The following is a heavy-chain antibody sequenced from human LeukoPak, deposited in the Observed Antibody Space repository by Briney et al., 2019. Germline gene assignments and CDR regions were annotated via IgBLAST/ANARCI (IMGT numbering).Heavy chain of an antibody. CDR1: GYTFTGYY. CDR3: ARGGTRGLLTDNWFDP. CDR2: INPNSGGT. D-gene: IGHD3-10*01. V-gene: IGHV1-2*02. Sequence: ASVKVSCKASGYTFTGYYMHWVRQAPGQGLEWMGWINPNSGGTNYAQKFQGRVTMTRDTSISTAYMELSRLRSEDTAVYYCARGGTRGLLTDNWFDPWGQGTLVTVSS. J-gene: IGHJ5*02.